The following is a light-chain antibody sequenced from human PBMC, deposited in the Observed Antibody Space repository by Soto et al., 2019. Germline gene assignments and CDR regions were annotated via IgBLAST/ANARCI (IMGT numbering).Light chain of an antibody. CDR1: SSNIGRNT. V-gene: IGLV1-44*01. J-gene: IGLJ1*01. CDR2: SDN. CDR3: AAWDDSLNGFL. Sequence: QSALTQPPSASGTPGQRVTISCSGSSSNIGRNTVNWYQQLPGTAPKLLIHSDNKWPSGVPDRFSGSKSGTSGSLAISGLQSEDEADYYCAAWDDSLNGFLFGAGTKLTVL.